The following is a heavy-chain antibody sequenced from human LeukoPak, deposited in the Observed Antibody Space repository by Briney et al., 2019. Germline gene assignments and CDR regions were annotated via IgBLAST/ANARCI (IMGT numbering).Heavy chain of an antibody. CDR1: GFTVSSSY. Sequence: GGSLRLSCAASGFTVSSSYMSWVRQAPGKGLEWVSVIYSGGSTYYADSVKGRFTISRDNSKNTLYLQMNSLRAEDTAVYYCARDRGYSGHGGYFDYWGQGTLVTVSS. V-gene: IGHV3-66*01. J-gene: IGHJ4*02. CDR2: IYSGGST. CDR3: ARDRGYSGHGGYFDY. D-gene: IGHD5-12*01.